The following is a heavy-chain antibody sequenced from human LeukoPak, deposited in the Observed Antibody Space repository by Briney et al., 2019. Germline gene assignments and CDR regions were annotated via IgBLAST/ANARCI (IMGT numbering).Heavy chain of an antibody. CDR1: GFTFSSYG. Sequence: PGGSLRLSCAASGFTFSSYGMHWVRQAPGKGLEWVAVIWYDGSNKYYADSVKGRFTISRDNSKNTLYLQMNSLRAGDTAVYYCARTEQQLVQYYYYYMDVWGKGTTVTVSS. D-gene: IGHD6-13*01. CDR3: ARTEQQLVQYYYYYMDV. J-gene: IGHJ6*03. CDR2: IWYDGSNK. V-gene: IGHV3-33*01.